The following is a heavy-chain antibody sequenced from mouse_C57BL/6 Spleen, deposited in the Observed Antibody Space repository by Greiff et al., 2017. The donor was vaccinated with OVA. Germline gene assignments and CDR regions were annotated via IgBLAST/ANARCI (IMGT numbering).Heavy chain of an antibody. V-gene: IGHV1-69*01. CDR2: IDPSDSYT. CDR3: ARGSNYLFDY. CDR1: GYTFTSYW. J-gene: IGHJ2*01. D-gene: IGHD2-5*01. Sequence: VKLVESGAELVMPGASVKLSCKASGYTFTSYWMHWVKQRPGQGLEWIGEIDPSDSYTNYNQKFKGKSTLTVDKSSSTAYMQLSSLTSEDSAVYYCARGSNYLFDYWGQGTTLTVSS.